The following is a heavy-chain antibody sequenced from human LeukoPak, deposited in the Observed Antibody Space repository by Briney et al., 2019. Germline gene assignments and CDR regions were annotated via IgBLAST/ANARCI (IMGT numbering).Heavy chain of an antibody. Sequence: GGSLRLSCAASGFNFDIFAMTWVRQAPGKGLEWVSAIGSSGSTYYAESVKDRFTISRDNSKNMLYLEMDSLRAEDTAMYYCETDGYDFDYWGQGTLVIVSS. J-gene: IGHJ4*02. CDR3: ETDGYDFDY. V-gene: IGHV3-23*01. CDR2: IGSSGST. CDR1: GFNFDIFA. D-gene: IGHD5-12*01.